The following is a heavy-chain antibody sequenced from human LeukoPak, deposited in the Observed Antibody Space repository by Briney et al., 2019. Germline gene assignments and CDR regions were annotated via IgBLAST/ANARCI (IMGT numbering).Heavy chain of an antibody. J-gene: IGHJ5*02. V-gene: IGHV4-38-2*02. CDR3: ARDSGTAMVSSWFDP. Sequence: PSETLSLTCTVSGYSISSGYYWGWIRQPPGKGLEWIGSIYHSGSTNYNPSLKSRVTISVDTSKNQFSLKLSSVTAADTAVYYCARDSGTAMVSSWFDPWGQGTLVTVSS. D-gene: IGHD5-18*01. CDR2: IYHSGST. CDR1: GYSISSGYY.